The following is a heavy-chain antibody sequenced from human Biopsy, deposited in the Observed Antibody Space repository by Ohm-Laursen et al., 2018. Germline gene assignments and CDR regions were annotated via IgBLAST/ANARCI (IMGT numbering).Heavy chain of an antibody. CDR1: GGSFTGHY. V-gene: IGHV4-59*11. CDR3: ARGSNEYGGLYFPH. D-gene: IGHD4-23*01. Sequence: SQTLSLTCTVSGGSFTGHYWTWIRQPPGMGLEWIGHISHTGYTSYKSSLKSRVTISLDTSRKHFSLRLTPLAAADTAVYYCARGSNEYGGLYFPHWGQGTLVTVSS. J-gene: IGHJ1*01. CDR2: ISHTGYT.